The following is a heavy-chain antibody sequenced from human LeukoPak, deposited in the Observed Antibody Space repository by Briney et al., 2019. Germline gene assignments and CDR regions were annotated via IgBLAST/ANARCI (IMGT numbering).Heavy chain of an antibody. Sequence: SVKVSCKASGGTFTSYAISWVRQAPGQGLEWRGGIIPIFGTANYEQKCQGRVTITADESTSTAYMELSSLRSEHPAVYYCARAEILVAVWGSYRPLAFDIWGQGTVVTVSS. J-gene: IGHJ3*02. CDR1: GGTFTSYA. V-gene: IGHV1-69*13. CDR2: IIPIFGTA. CDR3: ARAEILVAVWGSYRPLAFDI. D-gene: IGHD3-16*02.